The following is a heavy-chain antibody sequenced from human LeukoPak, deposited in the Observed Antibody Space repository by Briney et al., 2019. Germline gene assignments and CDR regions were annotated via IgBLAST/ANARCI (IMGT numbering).Heavy chain of an antibody. Sequence: WGSLSLSCAASGFTFSSYAWSWVRQAPGKGLEWVSPISGSGGSTYYPDSVKGRFTISRDNSKNTLYLQMNSLRAEDTAVYCCAKDRPIAAAWEDYWGQGTLVTVSS. J-gene: IGHJ4*02. CDR3: AKDRPIAAAWEDY. V-gene: IGHV3-23*01. CDR1: GFTFSSYA. D-gene: IGHD6-13*01. CDR2: ISGSGGST.